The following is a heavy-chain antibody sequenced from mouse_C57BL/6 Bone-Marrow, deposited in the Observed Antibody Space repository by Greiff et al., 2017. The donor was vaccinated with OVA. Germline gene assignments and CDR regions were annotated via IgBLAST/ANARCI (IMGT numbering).Heavy chain of an antibody. CDR1: GFNIKDDY. V-gene: IGHV14-4*01. CDR3: TELWFAY. Sequence: DVHLVESGAELVRPGASVKLSCTASGFNIKDDYMHWVKQRPEQGLEWIGWIDPENGDTEYASKFQGKATITADTSSNTAYLQLSSLTSEDTAVYYCTELWFAYWGQGTLVTVSA. J-gene: IGHJ3*01. D-gene: IGHD4-1*01. CDR2: IDPENGDT.